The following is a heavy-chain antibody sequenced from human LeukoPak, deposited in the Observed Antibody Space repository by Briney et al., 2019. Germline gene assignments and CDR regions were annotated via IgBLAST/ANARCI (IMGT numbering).Heavy chain of an antibody. CDR2: ITNSGGST. CDR3: AKRQYGSGSSYAFDI. CDR1: GFTFSSYA. V-gene: IGHV3-23*01. D-gene: IGHD3-10*01. J-gene: IGHJ3*02. Sequence: GGSLRLPCAASGFTFSSYAMSWVRQAPGKGLEWVSAITNSGGSTYYADSVKGRFTISRDNSKSTLYLQMNSLRAEDTAVYYCAKRQYGSGSSYAFDIWGQGTMVTVSS.